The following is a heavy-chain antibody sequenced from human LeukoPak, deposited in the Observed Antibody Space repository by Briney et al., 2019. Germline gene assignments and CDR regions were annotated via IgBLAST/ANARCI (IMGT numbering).Heavy chain of an antibody. J-gene: IGHJ3*02. D-gene: IGHD5-18*01. CDR2: ISSSGSTI. Sequence: GGSLRLSCAASGFTFSDYYMSWIRQAPGKGLEWVPYISSSGSTIYYADSVKGRFTISRDNAKNLLYLQMNSLRAEDTAVYYCARDSKLSGYSYVPDAFDIWGQGTMVTVSS. CDR1: GFTFSDYY. CDR3: ARDSKLSGYSYVPDAFDI. V-gene: IGHV3-11*01.